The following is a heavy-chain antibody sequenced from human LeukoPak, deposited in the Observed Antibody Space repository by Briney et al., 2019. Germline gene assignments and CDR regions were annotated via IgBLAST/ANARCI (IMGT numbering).Heavy chain of an antibody. D-gene: IGHD3-22*01. CDR3: VRGGPSTWF. CDR2: INDDGSDT. J-gene: IGHJ4*02. CDR1: GFTVSSNY. V-gene: IGHV3-74*01. Sequence: GGSLRLSCAASGFTVSSNYMSWVRQVPGKGPVWVARINDDGSDTVYADSVKGRFTISRDDAKNMLFLQMNSLRGEDTAVYHCVRGGPSTWFWGQGTLVTVSS.